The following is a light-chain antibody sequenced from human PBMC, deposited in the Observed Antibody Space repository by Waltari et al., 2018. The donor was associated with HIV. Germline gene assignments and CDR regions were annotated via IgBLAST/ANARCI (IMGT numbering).Light chain of an antibody. J-gene: IGKJ4*01. Sequence: VLTQSPEFLTVSQGERATINCTSSQTVSYTSNDKSYLAWYQQQPGQPPKLLVSGASSRHPGVPDRFSGSGSGTSLTLTIDNLQPEDVGIYYCQQYYTTPLFGGGTKVEI. CDR3: QQYYTTPL. V-gene: IGKV4-1*01. CDR2: GAS. CDR1: QTVSYTSNDKSY.